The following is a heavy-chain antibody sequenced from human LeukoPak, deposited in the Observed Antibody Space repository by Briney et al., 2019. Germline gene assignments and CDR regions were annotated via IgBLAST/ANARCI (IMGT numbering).Heavy chain of an antibody. CDR2: VIPIFGTA. D-gene: IGHD2-2*01. J-gene: IGHJ5*02. CDR1: GGTLSSYA. CDR3: ARDIRDCSSTSCYNWFDP. V-gene: IGHV1-69*13. Sequence: SVKVSCKASGGTLSSYAISWVRQAPGQGLDGMGGVIPIFGTANYAQKFQGRVTITADESTSTAYMELSSLRSEDTAVYYCARDIRDCSSTSCYNWFDPWGQGTLVTVSS.